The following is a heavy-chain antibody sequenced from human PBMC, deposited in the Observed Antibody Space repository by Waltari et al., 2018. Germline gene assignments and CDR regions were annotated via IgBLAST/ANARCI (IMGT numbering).Heavy chain of an antibody. CDR3: AREAGQKVGVGAPID. Sequence: VQLLESGGGVVQPGRSLRLSCAASGFTFSSYAMHWVRQAPGKGLEWVAVISYDGSNKYYADSVKGRFTISRDNSKNTLYLQMNSLRAEDTAVYYCAREAGQKVGVGAPIDWGQGTLVTVSS. CDR1: GFTFSSYA. CDR2: ISYDGSNK. J-gene: IGHJ4*02. V-gene: IGHV3-30-3*01. D-gene: IGHD1-26*01.